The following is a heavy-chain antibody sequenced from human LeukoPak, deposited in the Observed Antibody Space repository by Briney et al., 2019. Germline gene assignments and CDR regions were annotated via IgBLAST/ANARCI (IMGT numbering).Heavy chain of an antibody. CDR2: IYYSGST. D-gene: IGHD5/OR15-5a*01. J-gene: IGHJ4*02. CDR1: DASVSSSSFC. CDR3: ARLRDLVSTIE. Sequence: SETLSLTCTVSDASVSSSSFCWAWIRQPPGKGLEWIGTIYYSGSTYYNPSLKSRVTISVDTTKNQFSLKQTSVTAADTAVYYCARLRDLVSTIEWGQGTLVTVSS. V-gene: IGHV4-39*01.